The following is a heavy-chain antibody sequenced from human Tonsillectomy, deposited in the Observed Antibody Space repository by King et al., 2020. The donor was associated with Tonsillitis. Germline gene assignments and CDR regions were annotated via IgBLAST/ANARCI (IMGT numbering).Heavy chain of an antibody. CDR2: ISSSGSPI. Sequence: QLVQSGGGLVKPGGSLRLSCAASGFTFSDFYMSWIRQAPGKGLEWVSYISSSGSPIYSADSVKGRFTISRDNAKNSLFLQMNSLRAEDTAVYYCARGEAYGGNSPSDYWGQGPLVTVSS. CDR3: ARGEAYGGNSPSDY. CDR1: GFTFSDFY. J-gene: IGHJ4*02. D-gene: IGHD4-23*01. V-gene: IGHV3-11*01.